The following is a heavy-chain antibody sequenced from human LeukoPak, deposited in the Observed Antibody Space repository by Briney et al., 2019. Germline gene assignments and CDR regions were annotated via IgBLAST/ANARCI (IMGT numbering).Heavy chain of an antibody. Sequence: ASVKVSCKASGYTFTGYYMHWVRQAPGQGLEWMGWINPNSGGTNYAQKFQGRVTMTRDTSTSTAYMELSRLRSGDTAVYYCARGEGPNWFVDYWGQGTLVTVSS. CDR2: INPNSGGT. J-gene: IGHJ4*02. D-gene: IGHD7-27*01. V-gene: IGHV1-2*02. CDR1: GYTFTGYY. CDR3: ARGEGPNWFVDY.